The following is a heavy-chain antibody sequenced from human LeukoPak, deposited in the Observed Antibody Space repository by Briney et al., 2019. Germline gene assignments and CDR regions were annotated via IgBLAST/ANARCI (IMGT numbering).Heavy chain of an antibody. CDR3: ARRGRYCSGGSCFIGLFDP. J-gene: IGHJ5*02. D-gene: IGHD2-15*01. CDR2: IYYSGST. CDR1: GGSISSSNW. V-gene: IGHV4-39*01. Sequence: PSETLSLTCAVSGGSISSSNWWSWVRQPPGKGLEWIGSIYYSGSTYYNPSLKSRVTISVDTSKNQFSLKLSSVTAADTAVYYCARRGRYCSGGSCFIGLFDPWGQGTLVTVSS.